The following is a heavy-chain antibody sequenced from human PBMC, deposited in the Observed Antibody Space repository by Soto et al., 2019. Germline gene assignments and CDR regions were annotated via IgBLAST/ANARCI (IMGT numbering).Heavy chain of an antibody. D-gene: IGHD1-26*01. V-gene: IGHV4-31*03. CDR2: IYYSGST. Sequence: QVQLQESGPGLVKPSQTLSLTCTVSGGSISSGGYYWSWIRQHPGKGLEWIGYIYYSGSTYYNPSLKSRXXIXVXXSKNQFSLKLSSVTAADTAVYYCAREGGSYGGGDYWGQGTLVTVSS. CDR3: AREGGSYGGGDY. CDR1: GGSISSGGYY. J-gene: IGHJ4*02.